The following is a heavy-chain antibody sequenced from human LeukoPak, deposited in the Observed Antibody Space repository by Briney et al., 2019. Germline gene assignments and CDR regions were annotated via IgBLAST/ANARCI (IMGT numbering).Heavy chain of an antibody. CDR1: GGSFSGYY. Sequence: SETLSLTCAVYGGSFSGYYWSWIRQPPGKGLEWIGEINHSGSTNYNPSLKSRVTISVDTSKNQFSLKLSSVTAADTAVYYCARVFSESSGWYLLWDWGQGTLVTVSS. J-gene: IGHJ4*02. V-gene: IGHV4-34*01. CDR2: INHSGST. CDR3: ARVFSESSGWYLLWD. D-gene: IGHD6-19*01.